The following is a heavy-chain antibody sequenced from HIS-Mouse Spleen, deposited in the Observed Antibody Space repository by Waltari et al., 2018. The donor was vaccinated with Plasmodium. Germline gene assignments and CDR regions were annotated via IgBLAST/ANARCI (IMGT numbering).Heavy chain of an antibody. J-gene: IGHJ2*01. V-gene: IGHV3-7*01. CDR3: ASSWYWYFDL. Sequence: EVQLVESGGGLVQPGGSLRLSCAASGFTFRSYWRSWVRQDPGKGLEWVANIKQDGSEKYYVDSVKGRFTISRDNAKNSLYLQMNSLRAEDTAVYYCASSWYWYFDLWGRGTLVTVSS. CDR2: IKQDGSEK. D-gene: IGHD6-13*01. CDR1: GFTFRSYW.